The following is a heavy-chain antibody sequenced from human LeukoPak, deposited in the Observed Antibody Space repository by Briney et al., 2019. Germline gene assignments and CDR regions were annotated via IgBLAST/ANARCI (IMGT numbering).Heavy chain of an antibody. CDR2: IYYSGST. D-gene: IGHD2-2*01. CDR3: ARRTSGYYYYGMDV. Sequence: ASQTLSLTCTVSGGSISSGGYYWSWIRQHPGKGLEWIGYIYYSGSTYYNPSLKSRVTISVDTSKNQFSLKLSSVTAADTAVYYCARRTSGYYYYGMDVWGQGTTVTVSS. J-gene: IGHJ6*02. V-gene: IGHV4-31*03. CDR1: GGSISSGGYY.